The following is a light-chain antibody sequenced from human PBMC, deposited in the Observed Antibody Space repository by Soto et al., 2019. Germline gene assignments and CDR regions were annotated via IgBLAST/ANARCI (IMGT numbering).Light chain of an antibody. CDR2: GAS. CDR1: QSVSRN. V-gene: IGKV3-15*01. J-gene: IGKJ1*01. Sequence: EIVMTQSPATLSVSPGERATRSCRASQSVSRNLAWYQQKPGQAPRLLIYGASTRATGIPARFSGSGSGTACTLTIRSLPSEDFAVYYCKQYNNWPWTFGQGTKVEIK. CDR3: KQYNNWPWT.